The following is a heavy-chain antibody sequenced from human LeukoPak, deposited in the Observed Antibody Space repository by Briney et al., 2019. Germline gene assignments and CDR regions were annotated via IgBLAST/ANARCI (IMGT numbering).Heavy chain of an antibody. J-gene: IGHJ4*02. V-gene: IGHV3-21*01. CDR2: ISSSSSYI. Sequence: GGSLRLSCAASGFTFSSYSMNWVRQAPGKGLEWVSSISSSSSYIYYADSVKGRFTISRDNAKNSLYLQMNSLRAEDTAVYYCARYRRDTAMARILDYWGQGTLVTVSS. CDR3: ARYRRDTAMARILDY. D-gene: IGHD5-18*01. CDR1: GFTFSSYS.